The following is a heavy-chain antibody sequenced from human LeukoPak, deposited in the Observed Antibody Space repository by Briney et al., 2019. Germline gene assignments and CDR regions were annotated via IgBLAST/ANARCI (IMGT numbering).Heavy chain of an antibody. CDR1: GGSISSYY. V-gene: IGHV4-59*01. Sequence: PSETLSLTCTVSGGSISSYYWSWIRQPPGKGLEWIGYIYYSGGTNYNPSLKSRVTISVDTSKNQFSLKLSSVTAADTAVYYCARDHPGGNDAFDIWGQGTMVTVSS. D-gene: IGHD2-15*01. CDR2: IYYSGGT. CDR3: ARDHPGGNDAFDI. J-gene: IGHJ3*02.